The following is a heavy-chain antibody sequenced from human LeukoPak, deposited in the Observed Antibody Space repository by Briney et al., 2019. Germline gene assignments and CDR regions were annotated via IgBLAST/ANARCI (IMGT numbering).Heavy chain of an antibody. CDR2: IYYSGST. J-gene: IGHJ4*02. V-gene: IGHV4-59*01. CDR1: GGSISSYY. CDR3: AGSSGYYYFDY. D-gene: IGHD3-22*01. Sequence: SETLPLTCTVSGGSISSYYWSWIRQPPGKGLEWIGYIYYSGSTNYNPSLKSRVTISVDTSKNQFSLKLSSVTAADTAVYYCAGSSGYYYFDYWGQGTLVTVSS.